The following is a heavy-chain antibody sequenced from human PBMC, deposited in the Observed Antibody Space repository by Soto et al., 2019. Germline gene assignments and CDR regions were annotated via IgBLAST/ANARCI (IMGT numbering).Heavy chain of an antibody. J-gene: IGHJ4*02. CDR2: ISGSGDSK. Sequence: EVQLLESGGGLVQHGGSLRLSCGASGFTFSIYALSWVRQGPGKGLEWVSGISGSGDSKHYSDSLKGRFTISRDNSKKTLFLQMNSLRAEDTAVYYCARIPYDHVWGTDRYSPNFDYWGQGTQVTVSS. CDR3: ARIPYDHVWGTDRYSPNFDY. V-gene: IGHV3-23*01. CDR1: GFTFSIYA. D-gene: IGHD3-16*02.